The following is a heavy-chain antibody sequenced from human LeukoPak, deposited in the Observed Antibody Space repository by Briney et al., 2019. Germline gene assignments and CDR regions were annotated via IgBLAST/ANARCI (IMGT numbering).Heavy chain of an antibody. Sequence: GGSLRLSCAASGFTFSSYWMHWVRQAPGKGLVWVSRINTDGSSTSYADSVKGRFTISRDNAKNTLYLQMNSLRAEDTAVYYCATRIAAAGTSDYWGQGTLVTVSS. CDR2: INTDGSST. V-gene: IGHV3-74*01. CDR1: GFTFSSYW. J-gene: IGHJ4*02. CDR3: ATRIAAAGTSDY. D-gene: IGHD6-13*01.